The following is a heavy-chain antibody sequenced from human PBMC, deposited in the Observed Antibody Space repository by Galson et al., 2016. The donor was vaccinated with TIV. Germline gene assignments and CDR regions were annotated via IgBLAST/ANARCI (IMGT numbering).Heavy chain of an antibody. V-gene: IGHV3-48*03. CDR3: ATADHYDPAAYGLGV. CDR2: ISGSVNTI. J-gene: IGHJ6*02. D-gene: IGHD5-12*01. CDR1: GFAFSLYE. Sequence: SLRLSCAASGFAFSLYEMNWVRQAPGKGLEWVSYISGSVNTIYYADSVRGRFTISRDNAKNSLFLQMNSLRADDTAVYYCATADHYDPAAYGLGVWGQGTTVIVSS.